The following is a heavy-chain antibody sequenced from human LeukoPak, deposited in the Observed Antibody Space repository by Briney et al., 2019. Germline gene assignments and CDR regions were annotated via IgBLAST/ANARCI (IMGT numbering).Heavy chain of an antibody. D-gene: IGHD6-13*01. Sequence: SETLSLTCTVSGGSISSSSYYWGWIRPPPGQGLEWIGSIYYSGSTYYNPSLKSRVTISVDTSKNQFSLKLSSVTAADTAVYHCARDYRAFIAAAGTFDYWGQGTLVTVSS. CDR2: IYYSGST. J-gene: IGHJ4*02. CDR1: GGSISSSSYY. V-gene: IGHV4-39*07. CDR3: ARDYRAFIAAAGTFDY.